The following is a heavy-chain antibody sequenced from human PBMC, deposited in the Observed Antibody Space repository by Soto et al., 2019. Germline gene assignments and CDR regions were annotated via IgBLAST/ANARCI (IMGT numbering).Heavy chain of an antibody. J-gene: IGHJ4*02. Sequence: QITLKESGPTLVKPTQTLTLTCTFSGFSLTTSAVGVGWIRQPPGKALEWLALLYWDDDNQYSPSLRNRLTLTKDTSKHQVVLTMTNMDPVDTATYYCAHGSGWLFDYWGQGTLVTVSS. D-gene: IGHD6-19*01. CDR1: GFSLTTSAVG. CDR2: LYWDDDN. V-gene: IGHV2-5*02. CDR3: AHGSGWLFDY.